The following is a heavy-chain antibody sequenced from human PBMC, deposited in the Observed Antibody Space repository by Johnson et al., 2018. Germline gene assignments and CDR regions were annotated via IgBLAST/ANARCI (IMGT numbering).Heavy chain of an antibody. CDR2: IYNDGSSP. CDR1: GFTFSNYW. Sequence: VQLVESGGGLVQPGGSLRLSCAASGFTFSNYWMHWVRPAPGKGLVWVSRIYNDGSSPTYADSGKGRFTISRDNAKNTLNLQINSLRAEDTAVYYCARVVSGRGAFDVWGQGTMVTVSS. D-gene: IGHD3-3*01. J-gene: IGHJ3*01. CDR3: ARVVSGRGAFDV. V-gene: IGHV3-74*02.